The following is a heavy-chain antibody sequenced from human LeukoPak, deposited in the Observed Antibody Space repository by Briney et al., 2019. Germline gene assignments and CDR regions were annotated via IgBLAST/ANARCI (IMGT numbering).Heavy chain of an antibody. D-gene: IGHD3-10*01. J-gene: IGHJ3*02. Sequence: GGSLRLSCAASGFTLSSSWMIWVRQAPGTGLEWVANIKQDGSEKYYVDSVKGRYTISRDNAKNSLYLQMNSLRAEDTAVYYCAEGNAFDIWGQGTMVTVSS. V-gene: IGHV3-7*01. CDR3: AEGNAFDI. CDR2: IKQDGSEK. CDR1: GFTLSSSW.